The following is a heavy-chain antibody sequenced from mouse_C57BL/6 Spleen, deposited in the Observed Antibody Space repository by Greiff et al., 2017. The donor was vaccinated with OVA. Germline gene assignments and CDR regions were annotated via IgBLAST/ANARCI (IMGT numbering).Heavy chain of an antibody. V-gene: IGHV1-9*01. D-gene: IGHD1-1*01. CDR2: IFPGSGST. CDR3: AGISSVVATAMCG. Sequence: QVQLKQSGAELVKPGASVKLSCKASGYTFTGYWITWVKQRPGHGLEWIGEIFPGSGSTNYNEKFKGKATVTADTSSNTAYMQLSSLTSEDSAIYYCAGISSVVATAMCGWGQGASVTAST. CDR1: GYTFTGYW. J-gene: IGHJ4*01.